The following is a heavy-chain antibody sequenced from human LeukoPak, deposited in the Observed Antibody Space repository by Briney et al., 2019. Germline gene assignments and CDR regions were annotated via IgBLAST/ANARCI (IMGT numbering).Heavy chain of an antibody. CDR2: ITWNGDSL. CDR1: GFTFDDDA. J-gene: IGHJ4*02. D-gene: IGHD6-19*01. Sequence: PGRSLRLSCAASGFTFDDDAMHWVRQAPGKGLEWVSGITWNGDSLGYSDSVKGRFSISRDNPKNSLHLQMNSLRTEDTALYYCAKGNGWSYFDYWGQGTLVTVSS. CDR3: AKGNGWSYFDY. V-gene: IGHV3-9*01.